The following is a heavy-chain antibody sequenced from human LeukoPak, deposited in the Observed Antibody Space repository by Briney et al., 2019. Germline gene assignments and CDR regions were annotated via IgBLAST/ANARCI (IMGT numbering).Heavy chain of an antibody. D-gene: IGHD6-6*01. CDR3: ARDLTVYSSSEVFDY. CDR2: INPNSGGT. V-gene: IGHV1-2*02. Sequence: ASVKVSCKASGYTFTGYYMHWVRQAPGQGLEWMGWINPNSGGTNYAQKFQGRVTMTRDTSISTAYMELSRLRSDDTAVYYCARDLTVYSSSEVFDYWGQGTLVTVSS. CDR1: GYTFTGYY. J-gene: IGHJ4*02.